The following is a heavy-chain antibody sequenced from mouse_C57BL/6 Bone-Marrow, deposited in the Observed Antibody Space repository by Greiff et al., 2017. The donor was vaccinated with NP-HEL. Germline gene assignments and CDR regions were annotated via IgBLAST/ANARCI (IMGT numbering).Heavy chain of an antibody. CDR3: AEGYYYGSSYFDY. CDR1: GFNIKNTY. Sequence: EVMLVESVAELVRPGASVKLSCTASGFNIKNTYMHWVKQRPEQGLEWIGRIDPANGNTKYAPKFQGKATITADTSSNTAYLQLSSLTSEDTAIYYCAEGYYYGSSYFDYWGQGTTLTVSS. V-gene: IGHV14-3*01. J-gene: IGHJ2*01. D-gene: IGHD1-1*01. CDR2: IDPANGNT.